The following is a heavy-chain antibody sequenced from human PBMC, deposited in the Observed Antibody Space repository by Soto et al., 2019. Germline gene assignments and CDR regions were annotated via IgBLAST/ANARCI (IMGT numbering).Heavy chain of an antibody. D-gene: IGHD5-18*01. V-gene: IGHV3-7*01. Sequence: EVQLVESGGGLVQPGGSLRLSCAASGLKVSSWMSWVRQAPGKGLEWVAMTTQDGSGRHYLDSLKGRFTISRNSAQNSMDLQRNSLTVEDTAMFYCASLDTAVIETGGYGGQGTQVTFSS. CDR1: GLKVSSW. J-gene: IGHJ4*02. CDR2: TTQDGSGR. CDR3: ASLDTAVIETGGY.